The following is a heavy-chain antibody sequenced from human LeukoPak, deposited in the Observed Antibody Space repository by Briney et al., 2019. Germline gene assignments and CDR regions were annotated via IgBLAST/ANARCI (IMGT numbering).Heavy chain of an antibody. Sequence: PSETLSLTCAVYGGSFSGYSWRWIRQPPGKGLEWIGEINHSGSTNYNPSLKSRVTMSVDTSKNQFSLKLGSVTAADTAVYFCAIRYRSGQMDYWGQGTLVTVSS. J-gene: IGHJ4*02. CDR2: INHSGST. D-gene: IGHD6-19*01. CDR3: AIRYRSGQMDY. CDR1: GGSFSGYS. V-gene: IGHV4-34*01.